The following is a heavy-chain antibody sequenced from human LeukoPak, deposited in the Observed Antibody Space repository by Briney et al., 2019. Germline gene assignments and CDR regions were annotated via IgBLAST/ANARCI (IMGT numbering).Heavy chain of an antibody. D-gene: IGHD6-19*01. J-gene: IGHJ3*02. V-gene: IGHV3-30-3*01. CDR3: ARESRIAVAGTGFYAFDI. CDR1: GFTFSSYA. Sequence: GGSLRLSCAASGFTFSSYAMHWVRQAPGKGLEWVAVISYDGSNKYYADSVKGRFTISRDNAKNSLYLQMNSLRAEDTAVYYCARESRIAVAGTGFYAFDIWGQGTMVTVSS. CDR2: ISYDGSNK.